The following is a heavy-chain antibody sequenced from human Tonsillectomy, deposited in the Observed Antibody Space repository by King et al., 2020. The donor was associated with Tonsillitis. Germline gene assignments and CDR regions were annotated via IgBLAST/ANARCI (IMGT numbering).Heavy chain of an antibody. J-gene: IGHJ3*02. CDR2: IYHSGST. Sequence: VQLQESGPGLVKPSETLFLTCAVSGYSISSNYYWGWIRQPPGKGLEWIGSIYHSGSTYYNPSLKNRVTISVDTSKNQFSLKLSSVTAADTAVYFCARDMVETDAFDIWGQGTMVTVSS. D-gene: IGHD2-21*02. V-gene: IGHV4-38-2*02. CDR3: ARDMVETDAFDI. CDR1: GYSISSNYY.